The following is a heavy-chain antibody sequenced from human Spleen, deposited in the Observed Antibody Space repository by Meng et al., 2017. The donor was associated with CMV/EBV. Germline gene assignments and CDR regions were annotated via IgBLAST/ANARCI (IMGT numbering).Heavy chain of an antibody. V-gene: IGHV3-21*01. Sequence: GESLKISCAASGFAFSIYNMNWVRQAPGKGLEWVSSISSSSSYIYYADSVRGRFTISKDNSKNTLYLQMNSLRGEDTAVYYSASGSLESCDYWGQGTLVTVSS. J-gene: IGHJ4*02. CDR1: GFAFSIYN. CDR3: ASGSLESCDY. CDR2: ISSSSSYI. D-gene: IGHD1-1*01.